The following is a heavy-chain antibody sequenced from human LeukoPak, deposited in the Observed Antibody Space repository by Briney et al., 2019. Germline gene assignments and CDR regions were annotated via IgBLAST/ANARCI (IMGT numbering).Heavy chain of an antibody. V-gene: IGHV4-39*01. CDR2: IYYSGST. CDR1: GGSISSSSYY. CDR3: ARRGRGYSPLRY. D-gene: IGHD5-18*01. J-gene: IGHJ4*01. Sequence: SETLSLTCTVSGGSISSSSYYWGWIRQPPGKGREWIGSIYYSGSTYYNPSLKSRVTISVDTSKNRFYLRLSSVTAADTAVYYCARRGRGYSPLRYWGXGTLVTXSS.